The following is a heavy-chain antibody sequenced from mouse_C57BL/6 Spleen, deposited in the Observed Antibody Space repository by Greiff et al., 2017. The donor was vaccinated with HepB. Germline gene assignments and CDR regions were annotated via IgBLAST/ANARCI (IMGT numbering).Heavy chain of an antibody. V-gene: IGHV1-72*01. J-gene: IGHJ1*03. CDR1: GYTFTSYW. Sequence: QVQLQQPGAELVKPGASVKLSCKASGYTFTSYWMHWVKQRPGRGLEWIGRIDPNSGGTKYNEKFKSKATLTVDKPSSTAYMQLSSLTSEDSAVYYCARGEVSIDYYGSSGYFDVWGTGTTVTVSS. CDR2: IDPNSGGT. CDR3: ARGEVSIDYYGSSGYFDV. D-gene: IGHD1-1*01.